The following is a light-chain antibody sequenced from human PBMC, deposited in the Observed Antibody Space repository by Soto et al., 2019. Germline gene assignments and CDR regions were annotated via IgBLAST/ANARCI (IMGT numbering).Light chain of an antibody. CDR2: ATS. V-gene: IGKV3-20*01. Sequence: EIVWAQSPGTVSLSPGESATLSCRASQSISRSDLAWYQHRPGQSPRLLIYATSSRATGIPDRFTGGGAGTGFTLTISSLEPEDFAVYYCQQYDFGGGTKVDIK. J-gene: IGKJ4*01. CDR3: QQYD. CDR1: QSISRSD.